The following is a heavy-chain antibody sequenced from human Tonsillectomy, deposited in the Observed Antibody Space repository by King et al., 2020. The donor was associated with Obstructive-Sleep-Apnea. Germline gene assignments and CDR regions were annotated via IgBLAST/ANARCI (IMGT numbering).Heavy chain of an antibody. Sequence: DVQLVESGGGLVQPGRSLRLSCAVSGFTFDDFAMHWVRRAPGKGLEWVSGISWNSGSTGYADSVKGRFTISRDNAKNSLYLQMNSLRAEDTALYYCAKDIRTGSSSPGAFDIWGQGTMVIVSA. CDR3: AKDIRTGSSSPGAFDI. D-gene: IGHD6-13*01. J-gene: IGHJ3*02. V-gene: IGHV3-9*01. CDR1: GFTFDDFA. CDR2: ISWNSGST.